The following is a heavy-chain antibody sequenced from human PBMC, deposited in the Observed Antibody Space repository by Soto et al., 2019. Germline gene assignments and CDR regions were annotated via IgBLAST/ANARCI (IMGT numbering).Heavy chain of an antibody. CDR3: ARTPWDVYTGYYFAY. CDR2: IYHSGST. J-gene: IGHJ4*02. Sequence: QVQLQESGPGLVKPSGTLSLTCAVSGGSISSSNWWSWVRQPPGKGLEWIGEIYHSGSTNYNPSLKSRVNISVDKSKNQFSLKLSSVPAADTAVYSWARTPWDVYTGYYFAYWGQGTLVTVPS. CDR1: GGSISSSNW. V-gene: IGHV4-4*02. D-gene: IGHD1-26*01.